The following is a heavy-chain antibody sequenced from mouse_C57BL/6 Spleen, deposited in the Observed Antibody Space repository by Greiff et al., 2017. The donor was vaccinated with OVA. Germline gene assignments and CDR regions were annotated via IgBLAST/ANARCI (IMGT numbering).Heavy chain of an antibody. J-gene: IGHJ2*01. CDR3: ARLGDGFHFDY. CDR1: GYTFTSYW. V-gene: IGHV1-50*01. Sequence: QVQLKQPGAELVKPGASVKLSCKASGYTFTSYWMQWVKQRPGQGLEWIGEIDPSDSSTNYNQKFKGKATLTVDKSSSTAYMQLSSLTSEDSAVYYCARLGDGFHFDYWGQGTTLTVSS. D-gene: IGHD2-3*01. CDR2: IDPSDSST.